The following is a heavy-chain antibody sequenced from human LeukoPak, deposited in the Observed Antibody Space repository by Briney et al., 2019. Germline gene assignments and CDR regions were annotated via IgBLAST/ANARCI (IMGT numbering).Heavy chain of an antibody. D-gene: IGHD3-10*01. V-gene: IGHV3-23*01. Sequence: GGSLRLSCVASGLTFSSHAMTWVRQTPEKGLEWVSAISGSGGSTYYADSVKGRFTISRDNSKNTLYLQMNSLRAEDTAVYYCARDSFGDGWGQETLVTVSS. CDR2: ISGSGGST. CDR1: GLTFSSHA. J-gene: IGHJ4*02. CDR3: ARDSFGDG.